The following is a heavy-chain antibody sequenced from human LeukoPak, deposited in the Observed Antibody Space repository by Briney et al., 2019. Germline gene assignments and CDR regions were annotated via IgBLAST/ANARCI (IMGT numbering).Heavy chain of an antibody. V-gene: IGHV1-18*01. CDR1: GYTFTSYD. CDR2: ISAYNGDT. J-gene: IGHJ4*02. CDR3: TRDPDGDYDFDY. D-gene: IGHD4-17*01. Sequence: ASVKVSCKASGYTFTSYDINWVRQATGQGLEWMGWISAYNGDTNFPQKFQGRVTMTTDTSTNTAYMELRSLRSDDTAVYYCTRDPDGDYDFDYWGQGTLVTVSS.